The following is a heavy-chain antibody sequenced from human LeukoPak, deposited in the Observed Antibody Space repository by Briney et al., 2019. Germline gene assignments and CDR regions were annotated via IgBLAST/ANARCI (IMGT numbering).Heavy chain of an antibody. D-gene: IGHD2-2*01. V-gene: IGHV1-2*02. CDR2: INPNSGGT. CDR1: GYTFTGYY. J-gene: IGHJ6*03. Sequence: ASVKVSCKASGYTFTGYYMHWVRQAPGQGLEWMGWINPNSGGTNYAQKFQGRVTMTRDTSISTAYMELSRLRSDDTAVYYCARVVPDIVVVPAASPGYYMDVWGKGTTVTVSS. CDR3: ARVVPDIVVVPAASPGYYMDV.